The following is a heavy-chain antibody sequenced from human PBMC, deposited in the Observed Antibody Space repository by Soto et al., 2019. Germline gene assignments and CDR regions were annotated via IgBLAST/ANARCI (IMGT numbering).Heavy chain of an antibody. CDR1: GFTFTRYS. V-gene: IGHV3-21*06. CDR2: ISSTTNYI. J-gene: IGHJ4*01. Sequence: GGSLRLSCAASGFTFTRYSMNWVRQAPGKGLEWVSSISSTTNYIYYGDSMKGRFTISRDNAKNSLYLEMNSLRAEDTAVYYCARESEDLISKFDYWGHGALVTVSS. CDR3: ARESEDLISKFDY.